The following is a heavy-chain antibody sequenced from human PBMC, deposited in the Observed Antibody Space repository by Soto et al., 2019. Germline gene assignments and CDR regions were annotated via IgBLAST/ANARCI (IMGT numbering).Heavy chain of an antibody. CDR1: GGLFSTYA. D-gene: IGHD3-22*01. J-gene: IGHJ4*02. CDR3: ARGDSGYVWFNEI. V-gene: IGHV1-69*13. CDR2: IIPVFAAT. Sequence: ASVKVSCKASGGLFSTYAISWVRQAPGQGLEWMGGIIPVFAATYYAEKFEGRVTITADESTNTAYMELSSLRSEDTAMYYCARGDSGYVWFNEIWGQGTLVTVSS.